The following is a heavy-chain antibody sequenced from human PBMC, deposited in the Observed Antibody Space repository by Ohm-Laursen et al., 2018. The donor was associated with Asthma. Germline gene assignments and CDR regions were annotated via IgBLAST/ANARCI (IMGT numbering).Heavy chain of an antibody. Sequence: SLRLSCTASGFTFSNFAMHWVRQAPGKGLEWVSIITSDGSWTSYADSVKGRFTISRDNSKNTLYMQMNSLRAEDTAVYYCARDDDGFDPWGQGTLVTVSS. CDR3: ARDDDGFDP. CDR2: ITSDGSWT. J-gene: IGHJ5*02. CDR1: GFTFSNFA. V-gene: IGHV3-30-3*01.